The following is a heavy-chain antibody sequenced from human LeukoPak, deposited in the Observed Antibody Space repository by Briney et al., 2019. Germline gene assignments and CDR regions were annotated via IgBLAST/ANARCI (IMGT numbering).Heavy chain of an antibody. CDR2: LYSGGSA. CDR3: AAEYYDSSGYPYYFDY. V-gene: IGHV3-66*01. CDR1: GISVRGNY. J-gene: IGHJ4*02. Sequence: GGSLRLSCAVPGISVRGNYLTWVRQAPGKGLVWVSVLYSGGSADYADSVKGRFTISRDNAKNSLYLQMNSLRAEDTAVYYCAAEYYDSSGYPYYFDYWGQGTLVTVSS. D-gene: IGHD3-22*01.